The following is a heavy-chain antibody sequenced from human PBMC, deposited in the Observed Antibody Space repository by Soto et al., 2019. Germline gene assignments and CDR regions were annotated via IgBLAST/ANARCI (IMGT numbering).Heavy chain of an antibody. CDR1: GGSISSGGYY. CDR2: LYYSGST. V-gene: IGHV4-31*03. Sequence: QVQLQESGPGLVKPSQTLSLTCTVSGGSISSGGYYWSWIRQHPGKGLEWIGYLYYSGSTYYNPSLKSRVTIAVDTPKIQCSLKVSSVTAADTAVYYCAGALSTPSSSGYYTTFDYWGQGTLVTGS. D-gene: IGHD3-22*01. CDR3: AGALSTPSSSGYYTTFDY. J-gene: IGHJ4*02.